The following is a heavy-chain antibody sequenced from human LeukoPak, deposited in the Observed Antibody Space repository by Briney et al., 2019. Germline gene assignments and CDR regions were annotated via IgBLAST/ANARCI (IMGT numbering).Heavy chain of an antibody. J-gene: IGHJ4*02. V-gene: IGHV3-9*01. CDR1: GFTFDDYA. Sequence: GGSLRRSCAASGFTFDDYAMHWVRQAPGKGLEWVSGISWNSGSIGYADSVKGRFTISRDNAKNSLYLQMNSLRAEDTALYYCAKEKGGLLQYFDYWGQGTLVTVSS. CDR3: AKEKGGLLQYFDY. CDR2: ISWNSGSI. D-gene: IGHD2-15*01.